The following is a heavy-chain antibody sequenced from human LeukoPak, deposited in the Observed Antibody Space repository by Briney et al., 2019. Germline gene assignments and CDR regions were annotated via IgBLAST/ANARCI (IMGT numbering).Heavy chain of an antibody. D-gene: IGHD6-13*01. CDR1: GGSISSGSYY. V-gene: IGHV4-61*02. J-gene: IGHJ2*01. CDR3: ARVYYSSSYDYWYFNL. Sequence: SETLSLTCTVSGGSISSGSYYWSWIRQPAGKGLEWIGRIYTSGSTNYNPSLKSRVTISVDTSKNQFSLKLNSVTAADTAVYYCARVYYSSSYDYWYFNLWGRGTLVTVSS. CDR2: IYTSGST.